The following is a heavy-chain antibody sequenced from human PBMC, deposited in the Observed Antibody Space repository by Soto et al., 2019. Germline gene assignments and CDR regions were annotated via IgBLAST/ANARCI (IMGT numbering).Heavy chain of an antibody. CDR3: VRERGQQAYSFEY. J-gene: IGHJ4*02. Sequence: PGGSLRLSCAASGFNFRNHGMHWVRQAPGKGLEWVAVIWYDGSSQYYADSVKGRFTISRDNRENTLYLQMNSRRSDDTAIYFCVRERGQQAYSFEYWGQGTVVTVSS. D-gene: IGHD6-13*01. CDR2: IWYDGSSQ. CDR1: GFNFRNHG. V-gene: IGHV3-33*01.